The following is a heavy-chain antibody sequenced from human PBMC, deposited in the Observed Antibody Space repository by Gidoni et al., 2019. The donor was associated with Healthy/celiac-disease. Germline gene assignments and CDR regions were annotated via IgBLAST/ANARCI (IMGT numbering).Heavy chain of an antibody. CDR1: CGSLSSRSYY. CDR2: IYYSGST. D-gene: IGHD6-6*01. J-gene: IGHJ4*02. V-gene: IGHV4-39*01. CDR3: ARRGIAARIGVPYYFDY. Sequence: QLQLQESVPATVKPSETLSLTCTVSCGSLSSRSYYWGWIRQHPGKGLEWIGSIYYSGSTYYNTSLKSRVTISVDTSKNQFYLKLSSVTAADTAVYYCARRGIAARIGVPYYFDYWGQGTLVTVSS.